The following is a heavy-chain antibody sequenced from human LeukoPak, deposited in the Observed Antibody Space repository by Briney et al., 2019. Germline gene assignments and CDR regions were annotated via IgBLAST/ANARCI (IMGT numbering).Heavy chain of an antibody. CDR2: IKPDGSDK. D-gene: IGHD1-26*01. Sequence: GGSLRLSCEASGFTFSTYWMSWVRQAPGKGPECVANIKPDGSDKYYVDSMKGRFTISRDNAKNSLYLQMNSLRAEDTAVYYCARDQSGSSLGIDYWGQGTLVTVSS. J-gene: IGHJ4*02. CDR3: ARDQSGSSLGIDY. CDR1: GFTFSTYW. V-gene: IGHV3-7*01.